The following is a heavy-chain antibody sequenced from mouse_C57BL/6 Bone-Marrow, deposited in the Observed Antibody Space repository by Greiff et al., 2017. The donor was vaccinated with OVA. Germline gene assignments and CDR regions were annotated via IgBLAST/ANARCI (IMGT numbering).Heavy chain of an antibody. CDR1: GFNIKDYY. Sequence: VQLQQSGAELVKPGASVKLSCTASGFNIKDYYMHWVKQRTEQGLAWIGRIDPEDGETKSAPKFPGKATITADPSSNTAYLQLSSLTSEDTAVYYCARGTVVATYDYWGQGTTLTVSS. D-gene: IGHD1-1*01. J-gene: IGHJ2*01. CDR2: IDPEDGET. CDR3: ARGTVVATYDY. V-gene: IGHV14-2*01.